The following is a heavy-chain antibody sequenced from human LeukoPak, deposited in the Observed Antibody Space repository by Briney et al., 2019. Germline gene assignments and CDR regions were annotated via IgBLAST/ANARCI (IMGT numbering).Heavy chain of an antibody. CDR2: IWYDGSNK. CDR3: ARKSGYSSGYYYLDY. D-gene: IGHD3-22*01. Sequence: GRSLRLSCAAAGFTFSSYGMHWVRQAPGKGVEGGAGIWYDGSNKYYADSVKGRFTISRDNSKNTLYLQMNSLRAEDTAVYYCARKSGYSSGYYYLDYWGQGTLVTVSS. CDR1: GFTFSSYG. V-gene: IGHV3-33*01. J-gene: IGHJ4*02.